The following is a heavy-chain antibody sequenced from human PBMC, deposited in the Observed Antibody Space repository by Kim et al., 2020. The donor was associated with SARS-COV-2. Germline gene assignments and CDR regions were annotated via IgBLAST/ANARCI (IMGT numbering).Heavy chain of an antibody. D-gene: IGHD1-26*01. V-gene: IGHV1-18*01. CDR1: GYTFTTYG. Sequence: ASVKVSCKASGYTFTTYGISWVRQAPGQGLEWMGWISAYNGDTNYAQKLQGRVTMTTDTSTSTAYMDLRSLRSDDTAVYYCATYSFSGSYSYYAMDVWGQGTTVTVSS. J-gene: IGHJ6*02. CDR3: ATYSFSGSYSYYAMDV. CDR2: ISAYNGDT.